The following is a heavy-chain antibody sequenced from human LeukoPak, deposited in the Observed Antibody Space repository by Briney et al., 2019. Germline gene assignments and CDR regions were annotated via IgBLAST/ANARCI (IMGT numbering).Heavy chain of an antibody. D-gene: IGHD3-22*01. J-gene: IGHJ4*02. CDR1: GYTFTTYD. CDR3: ARRSDYYDSSAYLY. V-gene: IGHV1-8*03. Sequence: ASVKVSCKASGYTFTTYDINWVRQAAGQGPEWMGWMNPNSGNTGYAQKFQGRVTITRDTSISTAYMELGSLRSEDTAVYYCARRSDYYDSSAYLYWGQGTLVTVSS. CDR2: MNPNSGNT.